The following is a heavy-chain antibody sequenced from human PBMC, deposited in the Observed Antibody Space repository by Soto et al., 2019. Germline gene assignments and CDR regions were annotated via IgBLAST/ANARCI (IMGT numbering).Heavy chain of an antibody. V-gene: IGHV1-2*02. CDR2: INPNSGGT. D-gene: IGHD4-17*01. CDR1: GDTFTTYD. J-gene: IGHJ4*02. CDR3: ASSFKYGLFDY. Sequence: ASVKVSCKASGDTFTTYDINWVRQAPGQGLEWMGWINPNSGGTNYAQKFQGRVTMTRGTSISTAYMELSRLRSDDTAVYYCASSFKYGLFDYWGQGTLVTVSS.